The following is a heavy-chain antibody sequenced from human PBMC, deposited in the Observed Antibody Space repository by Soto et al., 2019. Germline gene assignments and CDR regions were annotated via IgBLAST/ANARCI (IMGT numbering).Heavy chain of an antibody. CDR3: ARFGSAPYYYYGVDV. Sequence: QVQLVQSETEVKKPGASVKASCKASGYIFTNYDITWVRQAPGQGLEWMGWVSGYNGNTKYAQKLQDRVTMTTDTSTSTVYMELRSLRSEDAAVYYCARFGSAPYYYYGVDVWGQGTTVFVSS. CDR2: VSGYNGNT. D-gene: IGHD3-10*01. V-gene: IGHV1-18*01. CDR1: GYIFTNYD. J-gene: IGHJ6*02.